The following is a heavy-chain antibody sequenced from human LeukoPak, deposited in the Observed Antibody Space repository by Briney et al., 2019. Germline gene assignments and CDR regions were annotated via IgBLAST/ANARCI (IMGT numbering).Heavy chain of an antibody. Sequence: PGGSLRLSCAASGFTFSSYAMHWVRQAPGKGLEWVAVISYDGSNKYYADSVKGRFTISRDNSKNTLYLQMNSLRAEDTAVYYCAKVVVVVAGDAFDIWGQGTMVTVSS. V-gene: IGHV3-30-3*01. CDR3: AKVVVVVAGDAFDI. CDR2: ISYDGSNK. CDR1: GFTFSSYA. J-gene: IGHJ3*02. D-gene: IGHD2-15*01.